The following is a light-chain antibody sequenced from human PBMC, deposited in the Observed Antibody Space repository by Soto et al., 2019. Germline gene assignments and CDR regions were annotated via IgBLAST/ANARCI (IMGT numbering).Light chain of an antibody. Sequence: QSVLTQPPSVSGAPGQRVTISCTGSSSNIGAGYDVHWYQQLPGTAPKLLIYGNSNRPSGVPDRFSGYKSGTSASLAITGLQAEDEADYYCQYYESSLSGYVFGPGTKVTVL. CDR1: SSNIGAGYD. V-gene: IGLV1-40*01. CDR2: GNS. CDR3: QYYESSLSGYV. J-gene: IGLJ1*01.